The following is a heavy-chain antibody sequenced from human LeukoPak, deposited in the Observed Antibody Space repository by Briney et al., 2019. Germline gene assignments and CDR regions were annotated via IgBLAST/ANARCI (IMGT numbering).Heavy chain of an antibody. D-gene: IGHD2-2*02. J-gene: IGHJ4*02. Sequence: SETLSLTCTVSGGSISSYYWSWLRQPPGKGLEWLGYIYYSGSTNYNPSLKSRVTISVDTSKNQFSLRLSSVTAADTAVYYCARRERYCSSTSCYSYFDYWGQGTLVTVSS. V-gene: IGHV4-59*01. CDR2: IYYSGST. CDR3: ARRERYCSSTSCYSYFDY. CDR1: GGSISSYY.